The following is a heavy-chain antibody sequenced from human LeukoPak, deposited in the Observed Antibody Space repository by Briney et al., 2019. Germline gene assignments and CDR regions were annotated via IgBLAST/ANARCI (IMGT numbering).Heavy chain of an antibody. CDR2: ISYDGSNK. Sequence: GGSLRLSCAASGFTFSSYGMHWVRQAPGKGLEWVAVISYDGSNKYYADSVKGRFTISRDNSKNTLYLQMNSLRAEDTAVYYCAKWSTAKDYWGQGTLVTVSS. CDR3: AKWSTAKDY. V-gene: IGHV3-30*18. D-gene: IGHD4/OR15-4a*01. J-gene: IGHJ4*02. CDR1: GFTFSSYG.